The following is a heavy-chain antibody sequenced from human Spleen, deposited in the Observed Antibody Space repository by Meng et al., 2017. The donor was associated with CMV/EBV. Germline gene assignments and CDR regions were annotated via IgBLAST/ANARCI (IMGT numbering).Heavy chain of an antibody. D-gene: IGHD3-10*01. CDR3: ARWGGYYSYGMDV. CDR1: GGSFSDYF. J-gene: IGHJ6*02. Sequence: SETLSLTCAVYGGSFSDYFWSWIRQPPGKGLEWIGEINHGGSTNYNPSLKSRVTISVDTSKNQFSLKLSSVTAADTAVYYCARWGGYYSYGMDVWGQGTTVTVSS. CDR2: INHGGST. V-gene: IGHV4-34*01.